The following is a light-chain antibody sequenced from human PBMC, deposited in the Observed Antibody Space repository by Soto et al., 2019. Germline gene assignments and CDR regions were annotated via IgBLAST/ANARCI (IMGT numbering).Light chain of an antibody. CDR3: QQYHISPRT. CDR1: QSVSSGH. V-gene: IGKV3-20*01. CDR2: GAS. Sequence: EVVLTQSPDTLSLSPGEIATLSCRASQSVSSGHLAWYQHKPGQAPRLLIYGASNRAAGISDRFSGSGSGTDFTLTISRLESEDFAVYYCQQYHISPRTFGQGTKVEI. J-gene: IGKJ1*01.